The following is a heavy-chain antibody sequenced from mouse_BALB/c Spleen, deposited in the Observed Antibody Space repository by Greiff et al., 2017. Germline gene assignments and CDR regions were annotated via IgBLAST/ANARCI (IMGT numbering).Heavy chain of an antibody. CDR2: IHYSGST. J-gene: IGHJ3*01. D-gene: IGHD2-2*01. V-gene: IGHV3-1*02. CDR3: ARWGGYPFAY. CDR1: GYSITSGYS. Sequence: DVQLQESGPDLVKPSQSLSLTCTVTGYSITSGYSWHWIRQFTGNKLEWMGYIHYSGSTNYNPSLKSRISITRDTSKNQFFLQLNSVTTEDTATYYCARWGGYPFAYWGQGTLVTVSA.